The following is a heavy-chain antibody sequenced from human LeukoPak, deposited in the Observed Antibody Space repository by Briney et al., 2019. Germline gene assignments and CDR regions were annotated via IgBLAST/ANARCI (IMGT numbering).Heavy chain of an antibody. CDR3: AKGSASARPYSFDS. CDR2: ITGGGGST. V-gene: IGHV3-23*01. Sequence: GGSLRLSCAASGFTFSRYAMSWVRQAPGKGLEWVSAITGGGGSTYHADSVKGRFTISRDNSQNTLFLQMSSLRAEDSAIFYCAKGSASARPYSFDSWGQGILVTVSS. J-gene: IGHJ4*02. CDR1: GFTFSRYA. D-gene: IGHD2-15*01.